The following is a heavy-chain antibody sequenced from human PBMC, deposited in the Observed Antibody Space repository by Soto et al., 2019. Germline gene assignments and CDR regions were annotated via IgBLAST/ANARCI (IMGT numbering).Heavy chain of an antibody. V-gene: IGHV4-61*01. Sequence: QVQLQESGPGLVKPSETLSLTCTVSGGSVSSGSYYWSWIRQPPGKGMEWIGYIYYSGSTNYNPSLTSRVTISVDTSKNQFSLKLSSVTAADTAVYYCARDLGWLQPLGAFDIWGQGTMVTVSS. J-gene: IGHJ3*02. D-gene: IGHD5-12*01. CDR1: GGSVSSGSYY. CDR2: IYYSGST. CDR3: ARDLGWLQPLGAFDI.